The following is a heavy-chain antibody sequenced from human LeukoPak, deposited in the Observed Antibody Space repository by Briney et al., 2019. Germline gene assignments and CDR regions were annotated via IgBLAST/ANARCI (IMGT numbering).Heavy chain of an antibody. CDR2: ISGSGGST. CDR1: GFTFSSYD. Sequence: GGSLRLSCAASGFTFSSYDMSWVRQAPGKGLEWVSAISGSGGSTYYADSAKGRFTISRDNSKNTLYLQMNSLRAEDTAVYYCAKRASDYSSSWYNYYYYGMDVWGQGTTVTVSS. CDR3: AKRASDYSSSWYNYYYYGMDV. J-gene: IGHJ6*02. V-gene: IGHV3-23*01. D-gene: IGHD6-13*01.